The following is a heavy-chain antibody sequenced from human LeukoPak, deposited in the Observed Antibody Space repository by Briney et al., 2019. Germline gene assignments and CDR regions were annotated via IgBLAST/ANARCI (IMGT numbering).Heavy chain of an antibody. CDR1: GFIVSDTY. V-gene: IGHV3-23*01. CDR3: AKRYCSSTTSCSLFDY. J-gene: IGHJ4*02. Sequence: GGSLRLSCAASGFIVSDTYVSWVRQAPGKGLERVSTISGSGGSTYYADSVKGRFTISRDNSKNTLYLQMNSLRAEDTAIYYCAKRYCSSTTSCSLFDYWGQGTLVTVSS. D-gene: IGHD2-2*01. CDR2: ISGSGGST.